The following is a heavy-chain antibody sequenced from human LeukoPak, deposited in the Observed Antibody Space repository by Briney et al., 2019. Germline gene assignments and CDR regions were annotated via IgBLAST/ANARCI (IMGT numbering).Heavy chain of an antibody. CDR2: IYYSGST. J-gene: IGHJ4*02. CDR1: GGSLSSYY. D-gene: IGHD3-9*01. V-gene: IGHV4-59*01. Sequence: SETLSLTCTVSGGSLSSYYWSWIRQPPGKGLEWIGYIYYSGSTNYNPSLKSRVTISVDTSKNQFSLKLSSVTAADTAVYYCARGSGWLLFDYWGQGTLVTVSS. CDR3: ARGSGWLLFDY.